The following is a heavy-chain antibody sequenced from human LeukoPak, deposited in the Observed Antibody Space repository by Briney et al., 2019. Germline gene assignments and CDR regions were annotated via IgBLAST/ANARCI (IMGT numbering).Heavy chain of an antibody. Sequence: PGGSLRLSCAASGFTFSSYSMNWVRQSPGKGLEWVSSIDSSSSYIYYADSVRGRFTISRDNAKNSLYLQMNSLRAEDTAVYYCASRNQYCGGDCFWAFDIWGQGTMVTVSS. CDR1: GFTFSSYS. D-gene: IGHD2-21*02. CDR2: IDSSSSYI. V-gene: IGHV3-21*01. J-gene: IGHJ3*02. CDR3: ASRNQYCGGDCFWAFDI.